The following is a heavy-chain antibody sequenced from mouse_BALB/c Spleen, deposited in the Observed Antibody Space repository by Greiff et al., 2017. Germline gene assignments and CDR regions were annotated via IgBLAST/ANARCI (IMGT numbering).Heavy chain of an antibody. CDR2: ISSGGST. CDR3: ARAPYDGGGYFDV. V-gene: IGHV5-6-5*01. D-gene: IGHD2-3*01. Sequence: EVQLVESGGGLVKPGGSLKLSCAASGFTFSSYAMSWVRQTPEKRLEWVASISSGGSTYYPDSVKGRFTISRDNAKNNLYLQMSSLKSEDTAMYYCARAPYDGGGYFDVWGAGTTVTVSS. CDR1: GFTFSSYA. J-gene: IGHJ1*01.